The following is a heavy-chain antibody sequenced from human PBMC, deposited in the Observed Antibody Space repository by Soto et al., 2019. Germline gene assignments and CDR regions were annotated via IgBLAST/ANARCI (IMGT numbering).Heavy chain of an antibody. CDR3: TRHAIGVVVPAAIRN. Sequence: PSETLSLTCAVSGGSISSSSYYWDWIRQPPGKGLEWIGIIYYTGTSNYNPSLKSRVTISVDTSKNQFSLNLTSVTAADTAVYYCTRHAIGVVVPAAIRNWGQGTLVTVSS. CDR2: IYYTGTS. D-gene: IGHD2-21*01. J-gene: IGHJ4*02. CDR1: GGSISSSSYY. V-gene: IGHV4-39*01.